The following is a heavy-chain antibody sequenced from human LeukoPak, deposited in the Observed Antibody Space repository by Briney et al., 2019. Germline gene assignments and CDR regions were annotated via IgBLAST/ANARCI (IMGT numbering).Heavy chain of an antibody. CDR2: IYYSGST. CDR1: GASIKSTDYY. J-gene: IGHJ3*02. D-gene: IGHD3-22*01. CDR3: ARGPYSYDSSGAFDI. Sequence: PSETLSLTCSVSGASIKSTDYYWAWIRQSPGKGLEWIGSIYYSGSTYNNPSLQRRVTISVDTSNNQFSLKLTSVTAADTAVYFCARGPYSYDSSGAFDIWGQGTMVTVSS. V-gene: IGHV4-39*07.